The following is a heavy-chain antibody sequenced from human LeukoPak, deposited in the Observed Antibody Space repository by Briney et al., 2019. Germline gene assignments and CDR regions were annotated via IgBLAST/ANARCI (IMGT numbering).Heavy chain of an antibody. CDR2: ISSSSSYI. D-gene: IGHD3-3*01. CDR1: GFTFSSYS. J-gene: IGHJ4*02. CDR3: ARGGVGSIDNYY. V-gene: IGHV3-21*01. Sequence: GGSLRLSCAASGFTFSSYSMNWVRQAPGKGLEWVSSISSSSSYIYYADSVKGRFTISRDNAKNSLYLQMNSLRAEDTAVYYCARGGVGSIDNYYWGQGTLVTVSS.